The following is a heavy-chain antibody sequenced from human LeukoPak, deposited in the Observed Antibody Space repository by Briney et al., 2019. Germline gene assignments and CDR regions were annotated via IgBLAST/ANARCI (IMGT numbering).Heavy chain of an antibody. Sequence: GGSLTLSCSASGFTFSSYEMNWVRQAPGKGLEWISYITGSGDTIYYADSVKGRFTISIDNGKNSLFLQMNSLTADDTAVYYCARERTTIVSGTTIGDYWGQGTLVTVSS. J-gene: IGHJ4*02. D-gene: IGHD2/OR15-2a*01. CDR2: ITGSGDTI. V-gene: IGHV3-48*03. CDR1: GFTFSSYE. CDR3: ARERTTIVSGTTIGDY.